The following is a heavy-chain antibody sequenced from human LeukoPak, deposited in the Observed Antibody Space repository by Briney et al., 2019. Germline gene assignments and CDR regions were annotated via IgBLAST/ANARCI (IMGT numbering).Heavy chain of an antibody. CDR1: GFTFSSYA. CDR2: ISGSGGST. V-gene: IGHV3-23*01. J-gene: IGHJ4*02. CDR3: AEYYDFWSGYYNDY. D-gene: IGHD3-3*01. Sequence: GGSLRLSCAASGFTFSSYAMSWVRQAPGKGLEWVSAISGSGGSTYYADSVKGRFTISRDNSKNTLYLQMNSLRAEDTAVYYCAEYYDFWSGYYNDYWGQGTLVTVSS.